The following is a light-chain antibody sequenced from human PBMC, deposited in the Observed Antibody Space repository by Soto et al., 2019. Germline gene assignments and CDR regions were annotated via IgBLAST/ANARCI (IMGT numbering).Light chain of an antibody. CDR2: AAS. CDR3: QQSYSTPYT. Sequence: DIQMTQSPSSLSASVGDRVTITCRASQSISSYLNWYQQKPGKAPKLLIYAASSLQSGVPSRFSGNGSVKDFTLTISSLQPEDFATYYCQQSYSTPYTFGQGTKLEIK. V-gene: IGKV1-39*01. CDR1: QSISSY. J-gene: IGKJ2*01.